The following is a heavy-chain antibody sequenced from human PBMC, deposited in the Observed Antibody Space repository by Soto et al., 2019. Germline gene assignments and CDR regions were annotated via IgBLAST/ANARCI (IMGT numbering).Heavy chain of an antibody. CDR3: ARDKSHGESRAAFDI. CDR1: GYTFINYG. D-gene: IGHD4-17*01. Sequence: ASVKVSCKASGYTFINYGFSWVRQAPGQGLEWMGWISAYNGNTNYAQRFQGRVTMTTDTSTSTAYMELRSLRSDDTAVYYCARDKSHGESRAAFDIWGQGTMVTVSS. V-gene: IGHV1-18*01. CDR2: ISAYNGNT. J-gene: IGHJ3*02.